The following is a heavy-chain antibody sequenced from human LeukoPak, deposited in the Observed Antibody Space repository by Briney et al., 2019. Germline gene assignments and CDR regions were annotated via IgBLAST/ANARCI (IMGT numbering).Heavy chain of an antibody. D-gene: IGHD3-10*01. CDR1: GFTFSSYA. V-gene: IGHV3-30-3*01. Sequence: PGGSLRLSCAASGFTFSSYAMHWVRQAPGKGLEWVAVISYDGSNKYYADSVKGRFTISRDNAKNSLYLQMNSLRAEDTAVYYCARDGAYFGPPSYYYYGMDVWGQGTTVTVSS. CDR3: ARDGAYFGPPSYYYYGMDV. CDR2: ISYDGSNK. J-gene: IGHJ6*02.